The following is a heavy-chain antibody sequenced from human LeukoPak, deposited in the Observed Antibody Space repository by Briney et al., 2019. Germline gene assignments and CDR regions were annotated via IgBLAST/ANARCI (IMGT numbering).Heavy chain of an antibody. V-gene: IGHV3-49*04. Sequence: GGSLRLSCTASGFTFGDYALSWVRQAPGKGLEWVGFIRSEPYGGTTEYAASVKGRFIISRDDSNNIAYLQMNSLQTEDTAVYYCTRVNDPQYFYDSSGYWGLDYWGQGTLVTVSS. J-gene: IGHJ4*02. CDR3: TRVNDPQYFYDSSGYWGLDY. CDR1: GFTFGDYA. CDR2: IRSEPYGGTT. D-gene: IGHD3-22*01.